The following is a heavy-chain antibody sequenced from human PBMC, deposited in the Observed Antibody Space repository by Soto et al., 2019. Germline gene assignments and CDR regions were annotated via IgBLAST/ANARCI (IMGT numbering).Heavy chain of an antibody. CDR2: IYYSGRT. J-gene: IGHJ5*02. CDR3: ARGYCSSTICYIWDNWFDP. V-gene: IGHV4-59*01. CDR1: GGSISSYY. D-gene: IGHD2-2*02. Sequence: SETLSLTCTVSGGSISSYYLSWIRQPPGKGLEWIGYIYYSGRTNYNPSLKSRVTISVDTSKNQFSLKLNSVTAADTAVYYCARGYCSSTICYIWDNWFDPWGQGTLVTVSS.